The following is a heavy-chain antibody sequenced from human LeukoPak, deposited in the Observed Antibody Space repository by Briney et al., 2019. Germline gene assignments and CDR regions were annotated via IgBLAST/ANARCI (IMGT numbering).Heavy chain of an antibody. CDR1: GGSISSGGYY. CDR3: ARVLCSGGSCPIDY. CDR2: IFYSGST. J-gene: IGHJ4*02. V-gene: IGHV4-31*11. Sequence: SQTLSLTCAVSGGSISSGGYYWRWIRQHPGKGLEWIGYIFYSGSTYYNPSLKSRVTISVDTSKNQFSLKLSSVTAADTAMYYCARVLCSGGSCPIDYWGQGTLVTVSS. D-gene: IGHD2-15*01.